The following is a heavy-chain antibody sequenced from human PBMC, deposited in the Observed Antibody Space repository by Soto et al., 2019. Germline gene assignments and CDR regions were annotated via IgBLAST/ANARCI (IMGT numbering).Heavy chain of an antibody. CDR3: ARDLNLGLGDY. V-gene: IGHV1-18*01. J-gene: IGHJ4*02. D-gene: IGHD7-27*01. CDR2: ISAYNGNR. CDR1: GYPFTSYG. Sequence: QVQLVQSGAEVKKPGASVKVSCKASGYPFTSYGISWVRQAPGQGLEGRGWISAYNGNRKYAQKLQGRATMTTDTSTSTAYKELRSLTSDDTAVYYCARDLNLGLGDYWGQGTLVTVSS.